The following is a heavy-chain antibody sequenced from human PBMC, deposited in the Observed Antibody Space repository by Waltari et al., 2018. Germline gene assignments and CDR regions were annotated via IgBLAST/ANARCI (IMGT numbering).Heavy chain of an antibody. V-gene: IGHV3-53*01. Sequence: VQLVESXGGXXQPGGSXRLSXAAAGFTVXSKDMSWVRQAPGKGLEWDAVINGGGSTXYADSVKGRFXISRDNSKNTLYLQMNSXRAEDTAVXYXASXLYRDTNDFMDXWGQGTTVTVSS. CDR1: GFTVXSKD. J-gene: IGHJ6*02. CDR3: ASXLYRDTNDFMDX. D-gene: IGHD2-8*01. CDR2: INGGGST.